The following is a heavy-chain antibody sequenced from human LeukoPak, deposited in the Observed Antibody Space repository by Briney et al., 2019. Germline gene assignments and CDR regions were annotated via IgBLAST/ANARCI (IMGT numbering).Heavy chain of an antibody. CDR2: ISSSGSTI. D-gene: IGHD3-22*01. CDR1: GFTFSDYY. J-gene: IGHJ4*02. V-gene: IGHV3-11*04. CDR3: AKDRSGYIDY. Sequence: GGSLRLSCAASGFTFSDYYTSWIRQAPGKGLEWVSYISSSGSTIYYADSVKGRFTISRDNSKNTLYLQMNSLRAEDTAVYYCAKDRSGYIDYWGQGTLVTVSS.